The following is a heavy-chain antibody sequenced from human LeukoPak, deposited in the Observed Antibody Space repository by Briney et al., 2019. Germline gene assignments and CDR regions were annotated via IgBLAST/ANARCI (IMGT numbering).Heavy chain of an antibody. CDR2: INPNSGGT. J-gene: IGHJ4*02. D-gene: IGHD3-10*01. Sequence: ASVKVSCKASGYTFTGYYMHWVRQAPGQGLEWMGWINPNSGGTKYAQKFQGRVTMTRDTSISTAYMELSRLRSDDTAVYYCARDPKLLWFGELHSTVISDYWGQGTLVTVSS. V-gene: IGHV1-2*02. CDR3: ARDPKLLWFGELHSTVISDY. CDR1: GYTFTGYY.